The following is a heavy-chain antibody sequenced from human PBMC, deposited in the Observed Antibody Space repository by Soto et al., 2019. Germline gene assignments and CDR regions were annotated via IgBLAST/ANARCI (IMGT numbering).Heavy chain of an antibody. CDR3: ASSKGRYSGYDYGSNWFDP. D-gene: IGHD5-12*01. J-gene: IGHJ5*02. CDR2: ISSSGSTI. Sequence: GGSLRLSCAASGFTFSDYYMSWIRQAPGKGLEWVSFISSSGSTIYYVDSVKGRFTISRDNAKNSLFLQMNSLRAEDTAVYYCASSKGRYSGYDYGSNWFDPWGQGTLVTVSS. V-gene: IGHV3-11*01. CDR1: GFTFSDYY.